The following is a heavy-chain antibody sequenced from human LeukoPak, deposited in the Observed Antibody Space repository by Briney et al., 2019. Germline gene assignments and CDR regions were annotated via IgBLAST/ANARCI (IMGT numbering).Heavy chain of an antibody. D-gene: IGHD2-15*01. Sequence: GGSLRLSCAASGFTFSSYAMNWVRQAPGKGLEWVSSISSSSSYIYYADSVKGRFTISRDNAKNSLYLQMNSLRAEDTAVYYCATGFREGYCSGGSCYSDYWGQGTLVTVSS. J-gene: IGHJ4*02. CDR1: GFTFSSYA. V-gene: IGHV3-21*01. CDR2: ISSSSSYI. CDR3: ATGFREGYCSGGSCYSDY.